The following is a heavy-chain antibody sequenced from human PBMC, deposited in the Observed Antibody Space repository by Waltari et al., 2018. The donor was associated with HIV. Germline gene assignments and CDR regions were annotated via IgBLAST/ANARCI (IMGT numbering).Heavy chain of an antibody. Sequence: QLQLQESGPGLVKPSETLSITCTVSGGSISSSSYYWGWIRQPPGKGLEWIGSIYYSVSTYYNPSLKSRVTISVDTSKNQFSLKLSSVTAADTAVYYCARITVTTSYFDYWGQGTLVTVSS. J-gene: IGHJ4*02. CDR1: GGSISSSSYY. CDR3: ARITVTTSYFDY. D-gene: IGHD4-17*01. V-gene: IGHV4-39*07. CDR2: IYYSVST.